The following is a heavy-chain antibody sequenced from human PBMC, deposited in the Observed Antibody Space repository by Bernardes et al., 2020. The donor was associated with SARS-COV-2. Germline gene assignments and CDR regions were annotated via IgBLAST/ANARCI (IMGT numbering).Heavy chain of an antibody. CDR1: GYTFTSYD. V-gene: IGHV1-8*01. Sequence: ASVKVSCKASGYTFTSYDINWVRQATGQGLEWMGWMNPNSGNTGYAQKFQGRVTMTRNTSISTAYMELSSLRSEDTAVYYCARAKLRWFRFDYWGQGTLVTVSS. J-gene: IGHJ4*02. D-gene: IGHD4-17*01. CDR2: MNPNSGNT. CDR3: ARAKLRWFRFDY.